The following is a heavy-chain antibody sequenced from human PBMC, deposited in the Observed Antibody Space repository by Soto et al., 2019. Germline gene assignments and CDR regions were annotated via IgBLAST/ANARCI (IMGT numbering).Heavy chain of an antibody. D-gene: IGHD3-22*01. CDR3: ARDQLYYNDISGRPLNAFDV. V-gene: IGHV3-48*01. J-gene: IGHJ3*01. Sequence: PGGSLRPSCAASGFTFRNYGMNWVRQAPGKGLEWVSYIGIGSSTKYYADSVKGRFTISRDNAKNSLYLQMNSLRAEDTAVYYCARDQLYYNDISGRPLNAFDVWGQETMVTVSS. CDR1: GFTFRNYG. CDR2: IGIGSSTK.